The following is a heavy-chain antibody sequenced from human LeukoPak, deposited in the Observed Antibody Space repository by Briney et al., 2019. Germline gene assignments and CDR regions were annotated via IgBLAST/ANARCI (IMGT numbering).Heavy chain of an antibody. D-gene: IGHD3-3*01. J-gene: IGHJ4*02. Sequence: GGSLRLSCAASTFTFSRYWMHWVRQAPGKGLVWVSRISSDGTNTYYADSVKGRFTIFRDNTKNTLYLQMNSLRTEDTAVYYCARDRAAFGVVQVGYWGQGTLVTVSS. CDR1: TFTFSRYW. CDR3: ARDRAAFGVVQVGY. CDR2: ISSDGTNT. V-gene: IGHV3-74*01.